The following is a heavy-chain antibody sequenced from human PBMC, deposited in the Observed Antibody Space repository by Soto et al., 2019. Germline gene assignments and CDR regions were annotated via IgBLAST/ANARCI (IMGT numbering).Heavy chain of an antibody. J-gene: IGHJ4*02. CDR2: IHYSGTT. CDR3: ARGYYGSGSGGSYFDY. Sequence: QVQLQESGPGLVKPSETLSLTCTVSGGSVSSGSHYWSWIRQPPRKGLEWIGYIHYSGTTNYNPSLKGPVIIAVDTSKNQLSLKLSSVPAADTAVYDCARGYYGSGSGGSYFDYWGQGTLVTVSS. V-gene: IGHV4-61*01. CDR1: GGSVSSGSHY. D-gene: IGHD3-10*01.